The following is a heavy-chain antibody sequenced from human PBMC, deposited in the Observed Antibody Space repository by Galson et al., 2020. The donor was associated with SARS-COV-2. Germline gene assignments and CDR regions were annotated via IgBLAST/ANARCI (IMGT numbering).Heavy chain of an antibody. CDR3: ARAKRAPYCSGGSCYSSPAWFDP. Sequence: SETLSLTCAVSGGSISSSNWWSWVRQPPGKGLEWIGEIYHSGSTNYNPSLKSQVTISVDKSKNQFSLKLSSVTAADTAVYYCARAKRAPYCSGGSCYSSPAWFDPWGQGTLVTVSS. CDR2: IYHSGST. J-gene: IGHJ5*02. D-gene: IGHD2-15*01. V-gene: IGHV4-4*02. CDR1: GGSISSSNW.